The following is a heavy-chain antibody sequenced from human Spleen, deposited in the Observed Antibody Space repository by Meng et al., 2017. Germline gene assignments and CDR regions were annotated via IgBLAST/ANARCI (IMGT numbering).Heavy chain of an antibody. V-gene: IGHV3-23*01. CDR2: ISGSGDNT. CDR3: AKHRSGWASGNYYYYYGEDV. D-gene: IGHD3-10*01. CDR1: GFAFRSYA. J-gene: IGHJ6*02. Sequence: GESLKISCAASGFAFRSYAMTWVRQAPGKGLEWVSSISGSGDNTYYADSVKGRVTISRDNSKDTLYLQMSSLRADDTALYYCAKHRSGWASGNYYYYYGEDVWGQGTTVTVSS.